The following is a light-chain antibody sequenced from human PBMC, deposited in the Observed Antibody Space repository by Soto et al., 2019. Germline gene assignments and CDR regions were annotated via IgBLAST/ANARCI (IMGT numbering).Light chain of an antibody. V-gene: IGLV3-21*04. CDR1: NIGSKS. CDR2: YDS. J-gene: IGLJ3*02. Sequence: SSELTQPPSVSVAPGKTARITCGGNNIGSKSVHWYQQKPGQAPVLVIYYDSDRPSGIPERFSGSNSGNTATLTISRVEAGDEADYYCQVWDSSSDHRMFGGGTKLTVL. CDR3: QVWDSSSDHRM.